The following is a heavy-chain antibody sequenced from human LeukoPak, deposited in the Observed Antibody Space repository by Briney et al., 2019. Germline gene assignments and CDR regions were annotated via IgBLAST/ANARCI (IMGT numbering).Heavy chain of an antibody. V-gene: IGHV4-30-2*01. CDR1: GGSISSGGYY. CDR3: AREVTTTRALYYYYMDV. CDR2: IYHSGST. J-gene: IGHJ6*03. Sequence: PSQTLSLTCTVSGGSISSGGYYWGWVRQPPGRGLEWIGYIYHSGSTYYNPSLKSRVTISVDRSKNQFSLKLSSVTAADTAVYYCAREVTTTRALYYYYMDVWGKGTTVTVSS. D-gene: IGHD4-17*01.